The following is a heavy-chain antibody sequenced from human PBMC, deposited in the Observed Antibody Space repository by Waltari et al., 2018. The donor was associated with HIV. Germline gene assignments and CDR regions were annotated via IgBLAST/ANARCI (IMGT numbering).Heavy chain of an antibody. Sequence: QLQLQESGPGLVQPSETLSLTCSVSCGSIGRDIDSWGWSRQPPGKGLEWMGNVYHSGSTHDNPSLKSRVPISVATSKNQFSLKLSSVTAADTAVYYCARHQQLVQSLYYFDLWGQGTLVSVSS. J-gene: IGHJ4*02. V-gene: IGHV4-39*01. D-gene: IGHD6-6*01. CDR3: ARHQQLVQSLYYFDL. CDR2: VYHSGST. CDR1: CGSIGRDIDS.